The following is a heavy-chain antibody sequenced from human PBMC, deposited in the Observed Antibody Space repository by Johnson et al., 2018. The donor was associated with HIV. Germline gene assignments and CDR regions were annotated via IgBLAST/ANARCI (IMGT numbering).Heavy chain of an antibody. Sequence: VQLVESGGRLVQPGRSLRLSCAASGFIFDDYAMHWVRQVPGKGLEWVSGISWNSGSIGYADSVKGRFTISRDNAKNSLYLQMNSLRAEDTALYYCAKAYSSSWYGLDAFDIWGQGTMVTVSS. CDR3: AKAYSSSWYGLDAFDI. D-gene: IGHD6-13*01. J-gene: IGHJ3*02. V-gene: IGHV3-9*01. CDR1: GFIFDDYA. CDR2: ISWNSGSI.